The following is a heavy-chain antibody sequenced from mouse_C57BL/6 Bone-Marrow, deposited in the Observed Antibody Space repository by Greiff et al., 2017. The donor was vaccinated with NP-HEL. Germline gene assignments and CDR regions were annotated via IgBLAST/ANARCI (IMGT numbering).Heavy chain of an antibody. CDR3: AKQIYYGNYYAMDY. CDR1: GYTFTSYW. J-gene: IGHJ4*01. Sequence: QVHVKQPGAELVKPGASVKLSCKASGYTFTSYWMHWVKQRPGQGLEWIGMIHPNSGSTNYNEKFKSKATLTVDKSSSTAYMQLSSLTSEDSAVYYCAKQIYYGNYYAMDYWGQGTSVTVSS. CDR2: IHPNSGST. V-gene: IGHV1-64*01. D-gene: IGHD2-1*01.